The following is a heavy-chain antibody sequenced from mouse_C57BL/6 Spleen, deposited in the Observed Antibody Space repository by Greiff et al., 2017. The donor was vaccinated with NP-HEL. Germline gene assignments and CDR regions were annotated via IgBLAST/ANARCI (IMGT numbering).Heavy chain of an antibody. CDR3: ASQIYYYGSSSYYAMDY. J-gene: IGHJ4*01. V-gene: IGHV1-64*01. CDR2: IHPNSGST. CDR1: GYTFTSYW. D-gene: IGHD1-1*01. Sequence: QVQLQQPGAELVKPGASVKLSCKASGYTFTSYWMHWVKQRPGQGLEWIGMIHPNSGSTNYNEKFKSKATLTVDKSSSTAYMQLSSLTSEDSAVYYCASQIYYYGSSSYYAMDYWGQGTSVTVSS.